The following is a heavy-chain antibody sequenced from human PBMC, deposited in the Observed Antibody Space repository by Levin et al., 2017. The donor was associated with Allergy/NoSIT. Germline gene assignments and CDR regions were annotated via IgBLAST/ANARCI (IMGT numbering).Heavy chain of an antibody. J-gene: IGHJ4*02. CDR3: ARINYFESSGYFSGDY. D-gene: IGHD3-22*01. Sequence: SETLSLSCTVSGHSMNNYYWSWIRQPPGKGLEWIGYIYYSGTTNYNPSLKSRVTISKDTSKNQFSLKLRSVTAADTAVYYCARINYFESSGYFSGDYWGQGTLVTVSS. V-gene: IGHV4-59*01. CDR1: GHSMNNYY. CDR2: IYYSGTT.